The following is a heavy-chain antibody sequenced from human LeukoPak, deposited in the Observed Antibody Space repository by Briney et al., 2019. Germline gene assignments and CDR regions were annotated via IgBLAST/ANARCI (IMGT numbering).Heavy chain of an antibody. CDR2: ISGSDDNT. CDR1: GFTFNNYA. CDR3: ANDFDH. Sequence: GGSLRLSCAASGFTFNNYAMSWVRQTPGKGLEWVSTISGSDDNTYYAASVKGRFTISRDISKNTLYLQMNSLRADDTALYYFANDFDHWGQGTLVTVSS. V-gene: IGHV3-23*01. J-gene: IGHJ4*02.